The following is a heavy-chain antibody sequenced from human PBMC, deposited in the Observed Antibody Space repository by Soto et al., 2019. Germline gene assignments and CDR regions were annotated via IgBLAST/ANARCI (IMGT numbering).Heavy chain of an antibody. D-gene: IGHD3-22*01. CDR2: ISSSSSYT. CDR3: ARDTSGDSSGYYDRGAFDI. J-gene: IGHJ3*02. Sequence: SCAASGFTVSAYYMSWIRQAPGKGLEWVAYISSSSSYTNYADSVKGRFTISRDNAKNSLYLQMNSLRAEDTAVYYCARDTSGDSSGYYDRGAFDIWGQGTMVTVSS. V-gene: IGHV3-11*06. CDR1: GFTVSAYY.